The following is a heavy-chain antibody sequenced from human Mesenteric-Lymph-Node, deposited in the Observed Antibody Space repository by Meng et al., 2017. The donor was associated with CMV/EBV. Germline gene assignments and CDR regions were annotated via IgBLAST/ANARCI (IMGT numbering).Heavy chain of an antibody. D-gene: IGHD3-22*01. CDR3: SLGGQWFPFDY. V-gene: IGHV3-23*01. CDR2: ISGSGGST. Sequence: GESLKISCAASGFTFSSYAMSWVRQAPGKGLEWVSAISGSGGSTYYADSVKGRFTISRDNSKNTLYLQMNSLRAEDTAVYYCSLGGQWFPFDYWGQGTLVTVSS. J-gene: IGHJ4*02. CDR1: GFTFSSYA.